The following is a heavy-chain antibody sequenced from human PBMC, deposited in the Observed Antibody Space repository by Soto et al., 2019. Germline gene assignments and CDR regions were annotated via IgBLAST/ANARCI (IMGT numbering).Heavy chain of an antibody. Sequence: SETLSLTCTVSGGSMRNYFWTWIRQPPGKGLEWIGYIHYSGTTSFFPSYNPSLRSRVTISEDTSKNQFSLKLLSVTTADTAVYFCAAGEASSRNLAPYYLDFWGQGTLVTVS. CDR1: GGSMRNYF. V-gene: IGHV4-59*01. CDR2: IHYSGTT. D-gene: IGHD6-13*01. CDR3: AAGEASSRNLAPYYLDF. J-gene: IGHJ4*02.